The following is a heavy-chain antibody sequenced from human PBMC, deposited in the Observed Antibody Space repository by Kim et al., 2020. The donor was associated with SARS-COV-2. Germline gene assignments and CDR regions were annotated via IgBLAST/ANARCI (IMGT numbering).Heavy chain of an antibody. CDR3: VRAEADRSETSGRF. J-gene: IGHJ4*02. D-gene: IGHD5-12*01. CDR2: ISGSGDTT. CDR1: GFTFSAYG. V-gene: IGHV3-23*01. Sequence: GGSLRLSCIASGFTFSAYGLNWVRQTPGKGLEWVSAISGSGDTTTFADSVKGRSTVSRDNSKNTLYLHMDSLRVEATAGYYCVRAEADRSETSGRFWGQGALVTVSS.